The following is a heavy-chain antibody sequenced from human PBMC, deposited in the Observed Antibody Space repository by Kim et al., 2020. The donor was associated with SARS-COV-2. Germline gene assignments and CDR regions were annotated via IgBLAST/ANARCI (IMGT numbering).Heavy chain of an antibody. CDR2: ISSNSGHT. J-gene: IGHJ4*01. CDR3: APYYDSNSYRGQWD. D-gene: IGHD3-22*01. Sequence: ASVKVSCKASGYSFSNYGLVWARQAPGQGLEGMGWISSNSGHTKYAQNVQGRVTLTTDTSTNTGYMELSSLRSDDTAVYYCAPYYDSNSYRGQWDWGQGT. V-gene: IGHV1-18*01. CDR1: GYSFSNYG.